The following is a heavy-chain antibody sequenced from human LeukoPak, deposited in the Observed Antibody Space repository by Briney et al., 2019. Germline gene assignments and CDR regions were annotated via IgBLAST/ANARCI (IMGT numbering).Heavy chain of an antibody. V-gene: IGHV1-2*06. CDR2: INPNSGGT. J-gene: IGHJ4*02. Sequence: GASVKVSCKASGYTFTGYYMHWVRQARGQGLEWMGRINPNSGGTNYAQKFQGRVTMTRDTSISTAYMELSRLRSDDTAVYYCAIRIAAAGSRDYWGQGTLVTVSS. CDR3: AIRIAAAGSRDY. D-gene: IGHD6-13*01. CDR1: GYTFTGYY.